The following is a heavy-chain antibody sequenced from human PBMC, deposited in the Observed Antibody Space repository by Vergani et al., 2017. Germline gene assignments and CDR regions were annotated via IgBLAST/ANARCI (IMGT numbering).Heavy chain of an antibody. D-gene: IGHD5-12*01. Sequence: QVQLQESGPGLVKPPGTLSLTCAVSGGSISSSNWWSWVRQPPGKGLEWIGEIYHSGSTNYNPSLKSRVTISVDKSKNQFSLKLSPVTAADTAVYYGARVGVATIKGGWFDPWGQGTLVTVSS. CDR2: IYHSGST. CDR1: GGSISSSNW. CDR3: ARVGVATIKGGWFDP. J-gene: IGHJ5*02. V-gene: IGHV4-4*03.